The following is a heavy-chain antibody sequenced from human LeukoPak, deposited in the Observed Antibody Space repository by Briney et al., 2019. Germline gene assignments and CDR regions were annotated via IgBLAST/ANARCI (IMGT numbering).Heavy chain of an antibody. J-gene: IGHJ4*02. CDR3: ARDLPAAVD. CDR2: ISRDSNDI. Sequence: PGGSLRLSREASGFSFSSYSMSWVRQAPGKGLEWVSFISRDSNDIYHADSVRGRFTISRDNAKNSLYLQMSSLRADDTAVYYCARDLPAAVDWDQGTQVTVSS. V-gene: IGHV3-21*01. D-gene: IGHD2-2*01. CDR1: GFSFSSYS.